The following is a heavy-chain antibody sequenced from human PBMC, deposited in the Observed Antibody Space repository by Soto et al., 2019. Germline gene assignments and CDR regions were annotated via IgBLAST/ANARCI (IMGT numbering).Heavy chain of an antibody. CDR1: GFTFSSYG. D-gene: IGHD3-22*01. CDR2: ISYDGSNK. Sequence: QVQLVESGGGVVQPGRSLRLSCAASGFTFSSYGMHWVRQAPGKGLEWVAVISYDGSNKYYADSVKGRFTISRDNSKNTLYLQMNSLRAEDTAVYYCAKNYYESSGLDYWGQGTLVTVSS. J-gene: IGHJ4*02. CDR3: AKNYYESSGLDY. V-gene: IGHV3-30*18.